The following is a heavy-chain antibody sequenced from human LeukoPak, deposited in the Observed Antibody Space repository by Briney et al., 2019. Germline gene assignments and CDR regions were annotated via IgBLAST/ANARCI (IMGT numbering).Heavy chain of an antibody. CDR3: ARDPRTEDGYNLRGFDY. V-gene: IGHV1-18*01. CDR2: ISAYNGNT. D-gene: IGHD5-24*01. J-gene: IGHJ4*02. Sequence: ASVKVSCKTSGYTFTNYGINWVRQAPGQGLEWMGWISAYNGNTNYAQRFQGRVTMTTDTSTSTAYMDLRSLRSDDTAVYYCARDPRTEDGYNLRGFDYWGQGTLVSASS. CDR1: GYTFTNYG.